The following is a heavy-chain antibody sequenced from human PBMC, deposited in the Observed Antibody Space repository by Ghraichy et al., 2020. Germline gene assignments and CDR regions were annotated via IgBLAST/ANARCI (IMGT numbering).Heavy chain of an antibody. J-gene: IGHJ4*02. CDR2: INHSGST. Sequence: SETPSLTCAVYGGSFSGYYWSWIRQPPGKGLEWIGEINHSGSTNYNPSLKSRVTISVDTSKNQFSLRLSSVTAADTAVYYCARDEYRSSWYNWGQGTLVTVSS. CDR3: ARDEYRSSWYN. D-gene: IGHD6-13*01. CDR1: GGSFSGYY. V-gene: IGHV4-34*01.